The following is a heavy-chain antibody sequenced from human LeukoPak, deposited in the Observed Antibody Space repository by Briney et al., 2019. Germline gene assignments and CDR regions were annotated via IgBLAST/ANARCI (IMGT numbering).Heavy chain of an antibody. CDR2: INHSGGT. D-gene: IGHD2-8*01. J-gene: IGHJ4*02. V-gene: IGHV4-34*01. Sequence: SETLSLTCAVQGVPISGCFWSWIRQPPGKGLEWIAEINHSGGTNYNPSLKSRATISVDTSENQFSLRVTSVTAADTAVYYCARIRCGHTDDRCYNYWGQGTLVTVSS. CDR3: ARIRCGHTDDRCYNY. CDR1: GVPISGCF.